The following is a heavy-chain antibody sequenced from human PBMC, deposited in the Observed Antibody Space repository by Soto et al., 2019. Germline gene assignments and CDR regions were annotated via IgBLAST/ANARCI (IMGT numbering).Heavy chain of an antibody. V-gene: IGHV3-21*01. CDR2: ISSSSSYI. J-gene: IGHJ6*02. CDR1: GFTFSSYS. Sequence: EVQLVESGGGLVKPGGSLRLSCAASGFTFSSYSMNWVRQAPGKGLEWVSSISSSSSYIYYADSVKGRFTISRDNAKNSLYLQMNSLRAEDTAVYYCARTCSSTSCYYRGPSFGMDVWGQGTTVTVSS. CDR3: ARTCSSTSCYYRGPSFGMDV. D-gene: IGHD2-2*01.